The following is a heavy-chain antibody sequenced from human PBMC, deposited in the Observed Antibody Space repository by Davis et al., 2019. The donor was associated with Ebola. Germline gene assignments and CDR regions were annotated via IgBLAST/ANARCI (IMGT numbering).Heavy chain of an antibody. D-gene: IGHD3-10*01. CDR1: GFTFSSYG. Sequence: GESLKISCAASGFTFSSYGMHWVRQAPGKGLEWVAVISYDGSNKYYADSVKGRFTISRDNAKNSLYLQMNSLRAEDTAVYYCARVLGGLDYWGQGTLVTVSS. J-gene: IGHJ4*02. V-gene: IGHV3-30*03. CDR3: ARVLGGLDY. CDR2: ISYDGSNK.